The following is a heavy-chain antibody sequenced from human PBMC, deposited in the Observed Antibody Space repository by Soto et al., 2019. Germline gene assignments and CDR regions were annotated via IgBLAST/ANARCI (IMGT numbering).Heavy chain of an antibody. V-gene: IGHV3-30*18. CDR2: ISDDGSNK. J-gene: IGHJ4*02. CDR1: GFTFSSYG. Sequence: QVQLVESGGGVVQPGRSLRLSCAASGFTFSSYGMHWVRQAPGKGLEWVAVISDDGSNKYYAYSVKGRFTISRDNSKNTLYLKMNSLRAEDTAVYYCAKDLSIKRITMIVGFGEAFDYWGQGTLVTVSS. D-gene: IGHD3-22*01. CDR3: AKDLSIKRITMIVGFGEAFDY.